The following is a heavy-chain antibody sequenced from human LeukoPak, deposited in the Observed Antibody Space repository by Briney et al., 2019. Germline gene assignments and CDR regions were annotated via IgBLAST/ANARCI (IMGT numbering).Heavy chain of an antibody. CDR3: ARLKSTVTTFGWFDP. CDR2: IYYSGST. V-gene: IGHV4-59*01. D-gene: IGHD4-11*01. CDR1: GGSFSGYY. Sequence: PSETLSLTCAVYGGSFSGYYWSWIRQPPGKGLEWIGYIYYSGSTNYNPSLKSRVTISVDTSKNQFSLKLSSVTAADTAVYYCARLKSTVTTFGWFDPWGQGTLVTVSS. J-gene: IGHJ5*02.